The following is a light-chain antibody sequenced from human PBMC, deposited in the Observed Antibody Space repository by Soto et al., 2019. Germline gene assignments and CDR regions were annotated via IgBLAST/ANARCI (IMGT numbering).Light chain of an antibody. CDR2: DVS. CDR3: SSYASSSTVV. CDR1: SSDVGGYNY. V-gene: IGLV2-14*01. Sequence: QSALTQPASVSGSPGQSITISCTGTSSDVGGYNYVSWYQQHPGKAPKLMIYDVSNRPSGVFNRFSGSKSVNTASLTISGLQAEDEADYYCSSYASSSTVVFGGGTKLTVL. J-gene: IGLJ2*01.